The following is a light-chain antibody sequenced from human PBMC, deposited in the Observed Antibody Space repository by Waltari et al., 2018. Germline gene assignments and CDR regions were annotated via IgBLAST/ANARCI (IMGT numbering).Light chain of an antibody. CDR1: QSVNNR. Sequence: EIVLTQSPATLSLSPGERATLSCRASQSVNNRLAWYQQKPGQAPRLPLYVESKRATGTPARFSGSGSGTDFTLTISSLEPEDFAVYYCQYRGHWPPGATFGPGTKVEIK. V-gene: IGKV3-11*01. CDR2: VES. CDR3: QYRGHWPPGAT. J-gene: IGKJ3*01.